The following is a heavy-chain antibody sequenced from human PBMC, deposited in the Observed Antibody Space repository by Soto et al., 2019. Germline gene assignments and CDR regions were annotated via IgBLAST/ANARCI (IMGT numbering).Heavy chain of an antibody. CDR2: INHSGST. Sequence: PSETLSLTCAVYGGSFSGYYWSWIRQPPGKGLEWIGEINHSGSTNYNPSLKSRVTISVDTSKNQFSLKLSSVTAADTAVYYCAIGTDYYYYYMDVWGKGTTVTVSS. D-gene: IGHD1-26*01. CDR3: AIGTDYYYYYMDV. CDR1: GGSFSGYY. J-gene: IGHJ6*03. V-gene: IGHV4-34*01.